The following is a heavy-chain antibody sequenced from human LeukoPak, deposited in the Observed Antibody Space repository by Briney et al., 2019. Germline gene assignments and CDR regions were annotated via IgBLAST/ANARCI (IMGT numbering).Heavy chain of an antibody. Sequence: GGSLRLSCAASGFTASANHMNWVRQAPGKGLEGVSSISSSSSYIYYADSVKGRFTISRDNAKNSLYLQMNSLRAEDKAVYYCARSGSGWPYWGQGPLVPVSS. V-gene: IGHV3-21*01. J-gene: IGHJ4*02. CDR1: GFTASANH. CDR3: ARSGSGWPY. D-gene: IGHD6-19*01. CDR2: ISSSSSYI.